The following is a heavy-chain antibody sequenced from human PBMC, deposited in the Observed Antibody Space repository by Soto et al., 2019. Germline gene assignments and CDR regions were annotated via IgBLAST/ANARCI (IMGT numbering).Heavy chain of an antibody. CDR2: ILTMYGTS. D-gene: IGHD3-22*01. J-gene: IGHJ5*02. CDR1: GGTFINYA. V-gene: IGHV1-69*06. Sequence: SVKVSCKVSGGTFINYAISWVRHAPGQGLEWMGGILTMYGTSNYAQKFHGRVTISADTSTTTSYMELSSLTSEDTAVYYCARAGYNSSYHNWLDPWGQGTQVTSPQ. CDR3: ARAGYNSSYHNWLDP.